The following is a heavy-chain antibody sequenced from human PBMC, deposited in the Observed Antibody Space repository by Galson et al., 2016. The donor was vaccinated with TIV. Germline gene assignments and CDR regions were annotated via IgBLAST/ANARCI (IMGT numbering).Heavy chain of an antibody. V-gene: IGHV4-30-4*08. Sequence: TLSLTCSVFGGSISTGDYYSTWLRPPPGKGLEWIGYRYHGGGTNYNPSLTIRVPISVDTSKTQFSLKLRYVNAANTAVYYCGGRKRYSFAYYCDSCGQGTLVTFSS. J-gene: IGHJ4*02. D-gene: IGHD5-18*01. CDR2: RYHGGGT. CDR3: GGRKRYSFAYYCDS. CDR1: GGSISTGDYY.